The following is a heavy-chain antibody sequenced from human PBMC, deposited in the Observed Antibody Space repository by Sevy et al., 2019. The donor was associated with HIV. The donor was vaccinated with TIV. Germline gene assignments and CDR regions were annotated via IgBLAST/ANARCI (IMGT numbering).Heavy chain of an antibody. D-gene: IGHD2-2*01. CDR1: GYTFSNYW. J-gene: IGHJ4*02. Sequence: AESLKISCKGSGYTFSNYWIGWVRQMPGKGLEWMGVIYPGDSVTRYSPSFQGQVTMSADKSTSTAYLQWSSLKTSDTAIYYCARYPIVVVPSAEYYFDYWGQGTLVTVSS. CDR3: ARYPIVVVPSAEYYFDY. V-gene: IGHV5-51*01. CDR2: IYPGDSVT.